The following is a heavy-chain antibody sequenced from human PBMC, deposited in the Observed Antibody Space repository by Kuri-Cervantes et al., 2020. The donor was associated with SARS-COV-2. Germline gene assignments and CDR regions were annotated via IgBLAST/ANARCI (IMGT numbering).Heavy chain of an antibody. CDR3: TTTGVLRYFDWLLENYYYYYMDV. Sequence: GGSLRLSCAASGSTLSNAWMSWVRQAPGKGLEWVGRIKSKTDGGTTDYAAPVKGRFTISRDDSKNTLYLQMNSLKTEDTAVYYCTTTGVLRYFDWLLENYYYYYMDVWGKGTTVTVSS. D-gene: IGHD3-9*01. V-gene: IGHV3-15*01. J-gene: IGHJ6*03. CDR1: GSTLSNAW. CDR2: IKSKTDGGTT.